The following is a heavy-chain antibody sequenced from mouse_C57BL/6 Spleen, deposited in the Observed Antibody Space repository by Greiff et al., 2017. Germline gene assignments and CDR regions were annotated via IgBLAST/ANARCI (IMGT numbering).Heavy chain of an antibody. CDR2: IYPADGDT. CDR3: ARRIYGNWAMDY. D-gene: IGHD2-1*01. Sequence: VKLMESGAELVKPGASVKISCKASGYAFSSYWMNWVKQRPGKGLEWIGQIYPADGDTNYNGKFKGKATLTADKSSSTAYMQLSSLTSEDSAVYCCARRIYGNWAMDYWGKGTSVTVSS. J-gene: IGHJ4*01. V-gene: IGHV1-80*01. CDR1: GYAFSSYW.